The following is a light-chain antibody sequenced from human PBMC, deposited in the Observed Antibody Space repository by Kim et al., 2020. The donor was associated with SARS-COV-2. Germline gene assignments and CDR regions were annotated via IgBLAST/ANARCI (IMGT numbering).Light chain of an antibody. CDR3: QKYNSAPWT. V-gene: IGKV1-27*01. J-gene: IGKJ1*01. Sequence: DIQMTQSPSSLSASVGDRVTITCRASQDIANSLAWYQQKPGTVPKVLIYAASTLQSGVPSRFSGSGSGTEFTLTIGSLQTEDVATYYCQKYNSAPWTFGPGTKVDNK. CDR2: AAS. CDR1: QDIANS.